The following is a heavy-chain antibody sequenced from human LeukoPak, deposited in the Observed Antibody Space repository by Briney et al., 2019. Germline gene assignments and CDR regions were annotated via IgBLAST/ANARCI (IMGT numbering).Heavy chain of an antibody. J-gene: IGHJ6*03. V-gene: IGHV1-2*02. Sequence: ASVKVSCKASGYTFTGYYMHWVRQAPGQGLEWMGWINPNSGGTNYAQKLQGRVTMTRDTSISTAYMELSRLRSDDTAVYYCARGLDTAMVYRKGSMDVWGKGTTVTVSS. CDR1: GYTFTGYY. CDR2: INPNSGGT. CDR3: ARGLDTAMVYRKGSMDV. D-gene: IGHD5-18*01.